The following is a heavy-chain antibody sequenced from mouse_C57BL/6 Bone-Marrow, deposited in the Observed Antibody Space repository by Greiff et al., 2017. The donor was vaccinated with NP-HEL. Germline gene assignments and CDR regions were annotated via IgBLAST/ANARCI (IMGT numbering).Heavy chain of an antibody. CDR1: GFTFSSYG. CDR2: ISSGGSYT. V-gene: IGHV5-6*01. CDR3: ARRGRCGSFFAY. J-gene: IGHJ3*01. Sequence: EVQLVESGGDLVKPGGSLKLSCAASGFTFSSYGMSWVRQTPDKRLEWVATISSGGSYTYYPDSLKGRFTMSRDNAKNTLYLQMSRLKSEDTAVYYCARRGRCGSFFAYWGQGTLVTVSA. D-gene: IGHD1-1*02.